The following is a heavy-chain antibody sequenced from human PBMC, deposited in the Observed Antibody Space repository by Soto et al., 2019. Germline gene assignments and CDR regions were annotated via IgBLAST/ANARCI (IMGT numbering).Heavy chain of an antibody. CDR2: ISGSGGST. CDR3: AKVGGYCSGGSCYFAYFDY. D-gene: IGHD2-15*01. V-gene: IGHV3-23*01. Sequence: GGSLRLSCAASGFTFSSYAMSWVRQAPGKGLEWVSAISGSGGSTYYADSVKGRFTISRDNSKDTLYLQMNSLRAEDTAVYYCAKVGGYCSGGSCYFAYFDYWGQGTLVTVSS. CDR1: GFTFSSYA. J-gene: IGHJ4*02.